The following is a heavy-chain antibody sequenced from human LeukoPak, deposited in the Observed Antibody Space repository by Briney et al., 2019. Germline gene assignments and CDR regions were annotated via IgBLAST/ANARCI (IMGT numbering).Heavy chain of an antibody. Sequence: SETLSLTCTVSGGSISSSNYYWGWIRQPPGKGLEWIGNIYYSGSTYYNPSLKSRVTISVDTSKNQFSLKLSSVTAADTAVYYCARTNTKRRFDPWGQGTLVTVSS. CDR3: ARTNTKRRFDP. J-gene: IGHJ5*02. CDR1: GGSISSSNYY. V-gene: IGHV4-39*01. D-gene: IGHD3-3*01. CDR2: IYYSGST.